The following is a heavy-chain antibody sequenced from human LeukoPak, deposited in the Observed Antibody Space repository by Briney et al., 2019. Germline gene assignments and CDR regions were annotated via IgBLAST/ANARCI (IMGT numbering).Heavy chain of an antibody. V-gene: IGHV4-59*08. CDR1: GGSINSYY. Sequence: SETLSLTCTVSGGSINSYYWSWIRQPPGKGLEWIGYIYYSGSTNYNPSLKSRVTISVDTSNNKFSLKLTSLTAADTAVYYCVRHLSAGRPAFVIWGQGTMVTVSS. D-gene: IGHD2-15*01. CDR3: VRHLSAGRPAFVI. J-gene: IGHJ3*02. CDR2: IYYSGST.